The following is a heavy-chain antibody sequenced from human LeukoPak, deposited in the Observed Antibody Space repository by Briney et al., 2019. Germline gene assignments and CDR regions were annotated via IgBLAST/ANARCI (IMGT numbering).Heavy chain of an antibody. CDR3: ARDRAVPHYYYGMDV. V-gene: IGHV4-4*07. J-gene: IGHJ6*02. CDR2: IYTSGTS. D-gene: IGHD6-19*01. Sequence: PSETLSLTCTVSGASIGLYYWSWIRQPAGKGLEWIGRIYTSGTSNYSPSLKSRVTMSLALSKNQLSLKLNSVTAADTAVYYCARDRAVPHYYYGMDVWGQGTTVTVSS. CDR1: GASIGLYY.